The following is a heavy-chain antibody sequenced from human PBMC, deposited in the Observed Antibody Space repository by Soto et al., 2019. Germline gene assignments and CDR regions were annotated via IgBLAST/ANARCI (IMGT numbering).Heavy chain of an antibody. Sequence: EVQLVESGGGLVQPGGSLRLSCSGSGFTFSGYAMHWVRQAPGKGLEYVSGISNNGGSTYYTDYVKGRFTISRDNSKNTLYLLMSSLRAEDTAVYYCVKDRDRSSWYFSPFDLWGRGTLVTVSS. D-gene: IGHD6-13*01. V-gene: IGHV3-64D*06. CDR2: ISNNGGST. CDR1: GFTFSGYA. CDR3: VKDRDRSSWYFSPFDL. J-gene: IGHJ2*01.